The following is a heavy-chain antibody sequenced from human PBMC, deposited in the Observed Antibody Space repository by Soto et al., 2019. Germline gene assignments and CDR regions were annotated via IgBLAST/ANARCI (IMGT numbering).Heavy chain of an antibody. CDR2: IIPIFGTA. CDR1: GGTFSSYA. D-gene: IGHD2-15*01. Sequence: ASVKVSCKASGGTFSSYAISWVRQAPGQGLEWMGGIIPIFGTANYAQKFQGRVTITADESTSTAYMELSSLRSEDTAVYYCARWYGTCSGGSCYDGTYSWKYYGMDVWGQGTTVTVS. V-gene: IGHV1-69*13. CDR3: ARWYGTCSGGSCYDGTYSWKYYGMDV. J-gene: IGHJ6*02.